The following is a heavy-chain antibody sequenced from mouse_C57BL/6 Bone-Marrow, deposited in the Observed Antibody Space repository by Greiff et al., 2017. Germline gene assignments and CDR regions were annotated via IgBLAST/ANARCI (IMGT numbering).Heavy chain of an antibody. V-gene: IGHV1-50*01. J-gene: IGHJ1*03. Sequence: QVQLQQPGAELVKPGASVKLSCKASGYTFTSYWMQWVKQRPGQGLEWIGEIDPSDSYTNYNQKFKGKATLTVDTSSSTAYMQLSSLTSEDSAVYSCARGGGYCGSLVDWGTGTTVTVSS. D-gene: IGHD1-1*01. CDR1: GYTFTSYW. CDR3: ARGGGYCGSLVD. CDR2: IDPSDSYT.